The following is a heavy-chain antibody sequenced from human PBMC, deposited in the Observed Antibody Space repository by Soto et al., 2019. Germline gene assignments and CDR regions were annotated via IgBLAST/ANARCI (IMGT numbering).Heavy chain of an antibody. Sequence: EVQLVESGEGLVQPGGSLRLSCAPSGFPFSSYEMNWVRQPPGKGLEGVSYISSSGSTIYYADSVKGRFTISRDNAKNSLYLQMNSLRAEDTAVYYCARTYYDILTGYYAPHFDYWGQGTLVTVSS. J-gene: IGHJ4*02. CDR3: ARTYYDILTGYYAPHFDY. V-gene: IGHV3-48*03. CDR1: GFPFSSYE. D-gene: IGHD3-9*01. CDR2: ISSSGSTI.